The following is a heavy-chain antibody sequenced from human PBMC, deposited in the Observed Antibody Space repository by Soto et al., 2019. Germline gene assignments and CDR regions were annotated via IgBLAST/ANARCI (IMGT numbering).Heavy chain of an antibody. CDR3: ARRYYYDSSGYREPPTQTYYFDY. CDR1: GGTFSSYA. J-gene: IGHJ4*02. CDR2: IIPIFGTA. D-gene: IGHD3-22*01. V-gene: IGHV1-69*12. Sequence: QVQLVQSGAEVKKPGSSVKVSCKASGGTFSSYAISWVRQAPGQGLEWMGGIIPIFGTANYAQKFQGRVTITADESTSTAYLELSSLRSEDTDVYYCARRYYYDSSGYREPPTQTYYFDYWGQGTLVTVFS.